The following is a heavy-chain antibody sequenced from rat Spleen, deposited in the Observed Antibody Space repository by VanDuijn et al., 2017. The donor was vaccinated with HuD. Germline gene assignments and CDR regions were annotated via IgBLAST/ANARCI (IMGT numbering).Heavy chain of an antibody. J-gene: IGHJ3*01. CDR1: GFTFSDYN. CDR3: TRGSLGSGRLNWFVY. V-gene: IGHV5-7*01. D-gene: IGHD4-6*01. CDR2: ITNTGGST. Sequence: EVQLVESGGGLVQPGRSLKLSCAASGFTFSDYNMAWVRQAPKKGLEWVATITNTGGSTYYPDSVKGRFTISRDNAKSTLYLQMNSLRSEDTATYYCTRGSLGSGRLNWFVYWGQGTLVTVSS.